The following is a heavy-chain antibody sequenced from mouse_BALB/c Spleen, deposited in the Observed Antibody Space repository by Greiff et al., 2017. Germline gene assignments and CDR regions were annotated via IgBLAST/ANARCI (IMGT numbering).Heavy chain of an antibody. CDR2: IWAGGST. D-gene: IGHD2-4*01. CDR1: GFSLTSYG. J-gene: IGHJ3*01. Sequence: QVQLQQSGPGLVAPSQSLSITCTVSGFSLTSYGVHWVRQPPGKGLEWLGVIWAGGSTNYNSALMSRLSISKDNSKSQVFFKMNSLQANDTAIYYCASGHYDYAWFAYWGQGTLVTVSA. CDR3: ASGHYDYAWFAY. V-gene: IGHV2-9*02.